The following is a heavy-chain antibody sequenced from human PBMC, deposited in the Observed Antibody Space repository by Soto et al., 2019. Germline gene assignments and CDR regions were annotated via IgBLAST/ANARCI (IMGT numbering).Heavy chain of an antibody. J-gene: IGHJ4*02. CDR3: ARLDYGDYARFDY. V-gene: IGHV1-8*01. Sequence: QVQLVQSGAEVKKSGASVKVSCKASGYTFTSHDINWVRQATGHGLEWMGWMNPNSGNTGYAQKFQGRVTMPRNTSKNTAYMELSSLRSEDTDVYYCARLDYGDYARFDYRGQGTLVNVSS. CDR2: MNPNSGNT. D-gene: IGHD4-17*01. CDR1: GYTFTSHD.